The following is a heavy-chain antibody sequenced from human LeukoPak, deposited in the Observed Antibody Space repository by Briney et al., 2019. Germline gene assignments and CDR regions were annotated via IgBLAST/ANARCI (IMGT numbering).Heavy chain of an antibody. V-gene: IGHV1-2*02. CDR2: INPKSGGT. J-gene: IGHJ4*02. D-gene: IGHD1-1*01. CDR1: GGTFSSYA. Sequence: ASVKVSCKASGGTFSSYAISWVRQAPGQGLEWMGWINPKSGGTKYAQKFQVRVTMTKDTSINTAYIELRGLRSDDTAVYYCARGHRVDNSMSHKIDYWGQGTLVTVSS. CDR3: ARGHRVDNSMSHKIDY.